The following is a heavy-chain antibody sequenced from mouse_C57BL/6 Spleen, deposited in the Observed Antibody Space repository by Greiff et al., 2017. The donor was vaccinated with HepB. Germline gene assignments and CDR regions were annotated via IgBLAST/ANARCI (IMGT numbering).Heavy chain of an antibody. CDR2: INPGSGGT. CDR3: ARDDGYYGAMDY. D-gene: IGHD2-3*01. CDR1: GYAFTNYL. J-gene: IGHJ4*01. V-gene: IGHV1-54*01. Sequence: QVQLQQSGAELVRPGTSVKVSCKASGYAFTNYLIEWVKQRPGQGLEWIGVINPGSGGTNYNEKLKGKATLTADKSSSTAYMQRSSLTSEDSAVYFCARDDGYYGAMDYWGQGTSVTVSS.